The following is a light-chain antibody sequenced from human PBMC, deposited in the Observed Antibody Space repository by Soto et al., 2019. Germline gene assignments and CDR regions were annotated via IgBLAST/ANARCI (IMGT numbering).Light chain of an antibody. CDR3: QHYDSFWS. CDR1: QSVDSR. CDR2: DAS. Sequence: PSTLSASIWDRVTITCRASQSVDSRLAWYQPKPGKAPKLLVYDASTLETGVPSRLSGSGSGAEFTLPITGLKPEDIATYACQHYDSFWSFGQGTKVDIK. J-gene: IGKJ1*01. V-gene: IGKV1-5*01.